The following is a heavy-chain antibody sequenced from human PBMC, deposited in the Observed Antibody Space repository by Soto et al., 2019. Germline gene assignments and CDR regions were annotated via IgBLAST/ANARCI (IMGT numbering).Heavy chain of an antibody. D-gene: IGHD3-22*01. CDR1: GGTFISYT. CDR2: IIPILGIA. Sequence: ASVKVSCKASGGTFISYTISWVRQAPGQGLEWMGRIIPILGIANYAQKFQGRVTITADKSTSTAYMELSSLRSEDTAVYYCARVHYYDSSGYYSALGGYYYGMDVWGQGTRSPSP. V-gene: IGHV1-69*02. CDR3: ARVHYYDSSGYYSALGGYYYGMDV. J-gene: IGHJ6*02.